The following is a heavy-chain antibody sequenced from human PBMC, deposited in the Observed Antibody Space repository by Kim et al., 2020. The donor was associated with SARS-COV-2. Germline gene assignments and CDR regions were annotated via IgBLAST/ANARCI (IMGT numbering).Heavy chain of an antibody. J-gene: IGHJ4*02. CDR3: ARLSSGWYYFDY. D-gene: IGHD6-19*01. V-gene: IGHV4-59*01. Sequence: SETLSLTCTVSGGSISSYYWSWIRQPPGKGLEWIGYIYYSGSTNYNPSLKSRVTISVDTSKNQFSLKLSSVTAADTAVYYCARLSSGWYYFDYWGQGTLVTVSS. CDR1: GGSISSYY. CDR2: IYYSGST.